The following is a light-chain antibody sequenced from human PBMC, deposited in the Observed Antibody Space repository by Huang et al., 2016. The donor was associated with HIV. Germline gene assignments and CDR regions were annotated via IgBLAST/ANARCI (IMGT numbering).Light chain of an antibody. CDR1: QNIDNY. V-gene: IGKV1-8*01. CDR3: QQYYNYPF. J-gene: IGKJ5*01. CDR2: GAT. Sequence: AIRMTQSPSSLSASTGDRVTITCRASQNIDNYLAWYQQKPGKVPKLLIHGATTLHNGVPSRFSGSGSGTDFALNISCLQSEDFATYYCQQYYNYPFFGPGTRLE.